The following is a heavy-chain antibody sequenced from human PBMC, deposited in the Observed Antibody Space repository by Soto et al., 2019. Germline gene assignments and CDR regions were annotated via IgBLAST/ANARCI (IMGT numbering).Heavy chain of an antibody. V-gene: IGHV4-31*03. CDR2: IYSSGNS. Sequence: SETLSLTCSVSGASISRDDYYWSWIRQHPGKGLGWIAYIYSSGNSYYNPSLSSRVAISLDTSKNQFSLRLSSVTAADTGVYYCASALTGDYVGFDYWGQGTPVTVSS. J-gene: IGHJ4*02. CDR3: ASALTGDYVGFDY. D-gene: IGHD3-9*01. CDR1: GASISRDDYY.